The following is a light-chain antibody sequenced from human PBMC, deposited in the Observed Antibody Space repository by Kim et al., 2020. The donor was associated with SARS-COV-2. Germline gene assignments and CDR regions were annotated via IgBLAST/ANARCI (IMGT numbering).Light chain of an antibody. Sequence: APGQRVTISCTGNSSNIGAYDVHWYQQLPGTAPKLLIYGDINRPSGVPDRFSGSKSGTSASLAITGLQAEDEADYYCQSYDHSFWVFGGGTQLTVL. CDR2: GDI. CDR3: QSYDHSFWV. V-gene: IGLV1-40*01. CDR1: SSNIGAYD. J-gene: IGLJ3*02.